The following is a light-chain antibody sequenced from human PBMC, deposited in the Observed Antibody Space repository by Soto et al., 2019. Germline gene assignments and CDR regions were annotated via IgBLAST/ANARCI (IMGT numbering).Light chain of an antibody. Sequence: EIVLTQSPGTLSLSPGERATLSCRASQSLNARYLAWYQVKPDQAHRLLFYGASSRATGTPDRFIASGSGPDFILTITGVEPEDLVRYYCESFHISRTFCQGTKVEIK. V-gene: IGKV3-20*01. CDR1: QSLNARY. CDR3: ESFHISRT. CDR2: GAS. J-gene: IGKJ1*01.